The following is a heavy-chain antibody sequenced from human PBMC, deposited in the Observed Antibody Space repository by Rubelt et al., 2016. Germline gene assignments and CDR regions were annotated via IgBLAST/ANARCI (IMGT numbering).Heavy chain of an antibody. Sequence: SGAEVKKPGASVKVSCKASGYTFTSYYMHWVRQAPGQGLEWMGIINPSGGSTSYAQKFQGRVTMTEDTSTDTAYMELSSLRSEDTAVYYCATEISGSGSQYYYYYGMDVWGQGTTVTVSS. CDR1: GYTFTSYY. D-gene: IGHD3-10*01. J-gene: IGHJ6*02. CDR3: ATEISGSGSQYYYYYGMDV. CDR2: INPSGGST. V-gene: IGHV1-46*01.